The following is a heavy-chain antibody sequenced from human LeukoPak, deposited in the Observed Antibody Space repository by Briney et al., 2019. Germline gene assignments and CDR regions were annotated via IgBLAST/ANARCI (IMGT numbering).Heavy chain of an antibody. Sequence: GGSLRLSCAASGFTFGDYAMHWVRQAPGKGLEWVSGISWNSGSIGYADSVKGRFTISRDNAKNSLYLQMNSLRAEDTALYYCAKDTRQWLAHDAFDIWGQGTMVTVSS. CDR1: GFTFGDYA. CDR2: ISWNSGSI. V-gene: IGHV3-9*01. CDR3: AKDTRQWLAHDAFDI. J-gene: IGHJ3*02. D-gene: IGHD6-19*01.